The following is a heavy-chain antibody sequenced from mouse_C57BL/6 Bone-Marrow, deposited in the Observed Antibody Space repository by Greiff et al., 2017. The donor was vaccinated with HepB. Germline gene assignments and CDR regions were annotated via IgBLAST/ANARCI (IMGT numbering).Heavy chain of an antibody. Sequence: EVKLQQSGPELVKPGASVKISCKASGYTFTDYYMNWVKQSHGKSLEWIGDINPNNGGTSYNQKFKGKATLTVDKSSSTAYMELRSLTSEDSAVYYCARSYDYDTAWFAYWGQGTLVTVSA. CDR2: INPNNGGT. CDR1: GYTFTDYY. CDR3: ARSYDYDTAWFAY. V-gene: IGHV1-26*01. D-gene: IGHD2-4*01. J-gene: IGHJ3*01.